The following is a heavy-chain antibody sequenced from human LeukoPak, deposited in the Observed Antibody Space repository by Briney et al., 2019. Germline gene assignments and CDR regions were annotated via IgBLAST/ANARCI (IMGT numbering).Heavy chain of an antibody. J-gene: IGHJ3*02. CDR1: GYSFTSYW. V-gene: IGHV5-51*01. CDR2: IYPGDSDT. D-gene: IGHD3-9*01. CDR3: ARIRRYYDILTGLHDAFDI. Sequence: GESLKISCKGSGYSFTSYWIGWVRQMPGKGLEWMGIIYPGDSDTRYSPSFQGQATISADKSISTAYLQWSSLKASDTAMYYCARIRRYYDILTGLHDAFDIWGQGTMVTVSS.